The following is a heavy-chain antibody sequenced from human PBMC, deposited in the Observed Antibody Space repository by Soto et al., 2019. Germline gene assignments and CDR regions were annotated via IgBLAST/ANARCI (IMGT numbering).Heavy chain of an antibody. CDR3: ARDWGDGRCCVGEGACVGDY. Sequence: QVQMVESGGGVVQPGTSLRLSCKVSGCIFSHYGFSWVRQAPGKGLEWVAFIWHDGSKIYYADSVKGRSTVSRDSSKSTVFLEMDSLRADDTAVYFCARDWGDGRCCVGEGACVGDYWGQGTMVTVSS. V-gene: IGHV3-33*01. D-gene: IGHD1-26*01. CDR2: IWHDGSKI. J-gene: IGHJ3*01. CDR1: GCIFSHYG.